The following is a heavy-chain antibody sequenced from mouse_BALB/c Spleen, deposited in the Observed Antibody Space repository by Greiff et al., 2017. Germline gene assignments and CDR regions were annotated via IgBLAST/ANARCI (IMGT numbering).Heavy chain of an antibody. CDR3: ARQSGDGNWFAY. V-gene: IGHV5-9-3*01. CDR2: ISSGGSYT. D-gene: IGHD2-1*01. Sequence: EVQLVESGGGLVKPGGSLKLSCAASGFTFSSYAMSWVRQTPEKRLEWVATISSGGSYTYYPDSVKGRFTISRDNAKNTLYLQMSSLRSEDTAMYYCARQSGDGNWFAYWGQGTLVTVSA. CDR1: GFTFSSYA. J-gene: IGHJ3*01.